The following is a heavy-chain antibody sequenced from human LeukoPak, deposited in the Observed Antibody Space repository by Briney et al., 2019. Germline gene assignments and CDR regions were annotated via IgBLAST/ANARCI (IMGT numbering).Heavy chain of an antibody. D-gene: IGHD3-10*01. V-gene: IGHV3-20*01. CDR3: ARGNYGYYYYGMDV. CDR2: INWNGGST. J-gene: IGHJ6*02. Sequence: PGRSLRLSCAASGFTFDDYGMSWVRQAPGKGLEWVSGINWNGGSTGYADSVKGRFTISRDNAKNSLYLQMNSLRAEDTALYHCARGNYGYYYYGMDVWGQGTTVTVSS. CDR1: GFTFDDYG.